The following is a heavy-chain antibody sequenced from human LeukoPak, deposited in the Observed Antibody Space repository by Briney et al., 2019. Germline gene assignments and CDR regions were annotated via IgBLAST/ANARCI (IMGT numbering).Heavy chain of an antibody. J-gene: IGHJ6*03. V-gene: IGHV4-59*12. D-gene: IGHD3-10*01. CDR2: IYNSGNT. Sequence: SETLSLTCTVSGVSISNYYWNWIRQSPGKGLEWIGYIYNSGNTNYNPSLKNRVTISVDTSKNQFSLKLSSVTAADTAVHYCARDQYYYGSGSLYMDVWGKGTTVTISS. CDR3: ARDQYYYGSGSLYMDV. CDR1: GVSISNYY.